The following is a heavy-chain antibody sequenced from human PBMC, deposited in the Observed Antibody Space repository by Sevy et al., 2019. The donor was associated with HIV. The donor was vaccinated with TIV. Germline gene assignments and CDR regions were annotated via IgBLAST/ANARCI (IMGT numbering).Heavy chain of an antibody. V-gene: IGHV1-2*06. Sequence: ASVKVSCKASGYTFSGYYIHWVRQAPGQGLEWTGRFNPKSGGTNYAQQFQGRVTMTTDTSISTAYMDLSRLRSDDTAVYYCARRLEYCGSIDCPFGFWGQGTLVRVSS. J-gene: IGHJ4*02. CDR3: ARRLEYCGSIDCPFGF. D-gene: IGHD2-2*01. CDR1: GYTFSGYY. CDR2: FNPKSGGT.